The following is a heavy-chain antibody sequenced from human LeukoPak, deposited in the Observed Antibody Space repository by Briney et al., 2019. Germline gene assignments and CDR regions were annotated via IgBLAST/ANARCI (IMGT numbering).Heavy chain of an antibody. Sequence: SETLSLTCTVSGGSISSYYWSWIRQPPGKGLEWIGYIYYSGSTNYNPSLKSRVTISVDTSKNQFSLKLSSVTAADTAVYYCARVCYDSSGYCLDYWGQGTLVTVSS. D-gene: IGHD3-22*01. J-gene: IGHJ4*02. CDR2: IYYSGST. V-gene: IGHV4-59*01. CDR3: ARVCYDSSGYCLDY. CDR1: GGSISSYY.